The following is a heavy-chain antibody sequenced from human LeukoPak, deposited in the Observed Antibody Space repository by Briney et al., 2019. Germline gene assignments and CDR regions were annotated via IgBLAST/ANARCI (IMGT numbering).Heavy chain of an antibody. D-gene: IGHD3-22*01. Sequence: PSETLSLTCAVYGGSFSGYYWSWIRQPPGKGLEWIGEINHSGSTNYNPSLKSRVTISVDTSKNQFSLKLSSVTAADTAVYYCARESRYYDSSGYYRQSRIYFDYWGQGTLVTVSS. CDR1: GGSFSGYY. V-gene: IGHV4-34*01. J-gene: IGHJ4*02. CDR2: INHSGST. CDR3: ARESRYYDSSGYYRQSRIYFDY.